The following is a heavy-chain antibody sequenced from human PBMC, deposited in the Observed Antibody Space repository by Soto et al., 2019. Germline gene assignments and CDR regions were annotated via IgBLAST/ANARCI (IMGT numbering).Heavy chain of an antibody. J-gene: IGHJ6*02. CDR1: GYTFTGHY. CDR3: ARDLCPLGSGSPCPLYGLDI. V-gene: IGHV1-2*02. Sequence: QVQLVQSGAEVKPPGASVEVSCKASGYTFTGHYMHWVRQVSGKRLEYLGWLKSDNGGTYYIPRIQGRVTFTRDTSTRTAYMELSGLQSDDTAVYFCARDLCPLGSGSPCPLYGLDIWGQGTKVVVSS. D-gene: IGHD3-10*01. CDR2: LKSDNGGT.